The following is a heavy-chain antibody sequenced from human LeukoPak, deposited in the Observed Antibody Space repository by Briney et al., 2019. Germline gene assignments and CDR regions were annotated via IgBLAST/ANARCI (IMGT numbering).Heavy chain of an antibody. CDR3: AGIPSRLNYGMDV. J-gene: IGHJ6*02. Sequence: SETLSLTCIVPGGSISSNYWNWIRQPPGEGLEWIGYIYYSGTTNYNPSLKSRVTISVDTSKKQFSLKLSSLTAADTAVYYCAGIPSRLNYGMDVWGQGSPVTVSS. V-gene: IGHV4-59*08. CDR1: GGSISSNY. CDR2: IYYSGTT.